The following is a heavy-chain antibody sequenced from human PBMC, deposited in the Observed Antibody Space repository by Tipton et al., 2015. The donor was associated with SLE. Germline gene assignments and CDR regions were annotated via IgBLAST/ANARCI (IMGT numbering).Heavy chain of an antibody. CDR3: SRAISQQHSTIWSDY. CDR1: GYPFGSYG. CDR2: ISGENGNT. Sequence: VQLVQSGAEVKEPGASVKVSCKASGYPFGSYGFTWVRQAPGQGLEWMGWISGENGNTNYAQELQGRVILTTDTTTNTAFMELRSLRSDDTAVYFCSRAISQQHSTIWSDYWGQGTLVTVSS. D-gene: IGHD2-2*01. V-gene: IGHV1-18*01. J-gene: IGHJ4*02.